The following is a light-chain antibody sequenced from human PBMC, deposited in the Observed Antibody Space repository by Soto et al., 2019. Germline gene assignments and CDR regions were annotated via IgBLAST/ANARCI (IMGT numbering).Light chain of an antibody. V-gene: IGKV1-9*01. CDR3: QQLNSYPLT. J-gene: IGKJ4*01. CDR2: AAS. Sequence: DIQLTQSPSFLAASVGDIVTITCRASQGISSYLAWYQQKPGKAPKLLIYAASTLQSGVPSRFSGSGSGTEFTLTISSLQPEDVATYYCQQLNSYPLTFGGGTKVDIK. CDR1: QGISSY.